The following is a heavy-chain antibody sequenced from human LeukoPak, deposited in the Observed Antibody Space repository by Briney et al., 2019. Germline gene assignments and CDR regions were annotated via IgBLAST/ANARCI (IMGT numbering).Heavy chain of an antibody. CDR3: ARGGFRVGATGFDY. CDR2: IYYNGIT. CDR1: GGSINNYY. D-gene: IGHD1-26*01. Sequence: SETLSLTCTVSGGSINNYYWSWIRQPPGKGLEFLGYIYYNGITNYNPSLKSRVTLSVDMSQNQFSLKLTSVTAADTALYYCARGGFRVGATGFDYWGHGILVTVSS. V-gene: IGHV4-59*01. J-gene: IGHJ4*01.